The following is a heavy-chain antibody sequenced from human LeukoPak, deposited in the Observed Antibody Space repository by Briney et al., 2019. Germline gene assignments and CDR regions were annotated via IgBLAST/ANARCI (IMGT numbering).Heavy chain of an antibody. Sequence: GRSLRLSCAASGFTFNSYGMNWVRQAPGKGLEWVAILAHDGSNTDSVKGRLTISRDNSKNTLYLQMNSLRAEDTAIYYCVKDRETWLLGDAFDIWGQGTMVTVSS. J-gene: IGHJ3*02. CDR3: VKDRETWLLGDAFDI. CDR1: GFTFNSYG. CDR2: LAHDGSN. V-gene: IGHV3-30*18. D-gene: IGHD5-12*01.